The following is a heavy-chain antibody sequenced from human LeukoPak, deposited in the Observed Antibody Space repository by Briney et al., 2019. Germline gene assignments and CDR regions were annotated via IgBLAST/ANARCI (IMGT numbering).Heavy chain of an antibody. J-gene: IGHJ4*02. CDR1: GFTFDDYA. Sequence: PGGSLRLSCAASGFTFDDYAMHWVRQAPGKGLVWVSYINTDGSATTYADSVKGRFTISRDNAKNTVYLQMNNLGGEDTAVYYCARSRYNWNCADSWGRGTLVTVSS. CDR3: ARSRYNWNCADS. V-gene: IGHV3-74*01. CDR2: INTDGSAT. D-gene: IGHD1-20*01.